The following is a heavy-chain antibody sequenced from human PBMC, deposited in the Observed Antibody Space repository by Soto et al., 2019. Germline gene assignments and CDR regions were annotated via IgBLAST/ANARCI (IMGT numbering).Heavy chain of an antibody. Sequence: SLRLSCAASGFTFSSYGMNWVRQAPGKGLEWVAVVSYDEITKYYADSVKGRFTISRDNSKNTVYLQMNSLRAEDTAVYYCARVGGTGTGWFDPWGQGTLVTVSS. V-gene: IGHV3-30*03. CDR1: GFTFSSYG. CDR3: ARVGGTGTGWFDP. J-gene: IGHJ5*02. CDR2: VSYDEITK. D-gene: IGHD1-7*01.